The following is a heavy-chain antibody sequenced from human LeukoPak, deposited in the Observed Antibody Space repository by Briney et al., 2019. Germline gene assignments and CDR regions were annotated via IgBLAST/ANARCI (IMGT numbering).Heavy chain of an antibody. V-gene: IGHV3-30*04. CDR2: ISYDGSNK. CDR3: ARGWVERGYSGFDY. CDR1: GFTFSSYA. D-gene: IGHD5-12*01. J-gene: IGHJ4*02. Sequence: PGRSLRLSCAASGFTFSSYAMHWVRQAPGKGLEWVAVISYDGSNKYYADSVKGRFTISRDNSKNTLYLQMNSLRAEDTAVYYCARGWVERGYSGFDYRGQGTLVTVSS.